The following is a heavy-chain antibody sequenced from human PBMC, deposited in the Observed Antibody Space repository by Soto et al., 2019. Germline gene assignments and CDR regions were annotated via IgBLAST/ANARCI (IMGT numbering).Heavy chain of an antibody. J-gene: IGHJ4*02. V-gene: IGHV3-11*06. CDR1: GFTFSDYY. D-gene: IGHD1-26*01. CDR3: AGKRWEPSGNYYFDN. Sequence: QVQLVESGGGLVKPGGSLRLSCATSGFTFSDYYMSWVRQAPGKGLEWVSYISSSSTYTNYADSVKGRFTISRDNAKNSLYLKMNSRRAEDTAVYYCAGKRWEPSGNYYFDNWGQGTLVTVSS. CDR2: ISSSSTYT.